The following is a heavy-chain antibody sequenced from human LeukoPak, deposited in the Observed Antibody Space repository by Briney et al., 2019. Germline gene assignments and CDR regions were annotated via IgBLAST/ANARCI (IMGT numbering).Heavy chain of an antibody. D-gene: IGHD3-10*01. CDR1: GFTFSSYA. Sequence: GGSLRLSCAASGFTFSSYAMSWVRQAPGKGLEWVSAISGSGGSTYYADSVKGRFTISRDNSKNTLYLQMNSLRAEDTAVYYCARANYGSGSGWYFDYWGQGTLVTVSS. V-gene: IGHV3-23*01. CDR3: ARANYGSGSGWYFDY. CDR2: ISGSGGST. J-gene: IGHJ4*02.